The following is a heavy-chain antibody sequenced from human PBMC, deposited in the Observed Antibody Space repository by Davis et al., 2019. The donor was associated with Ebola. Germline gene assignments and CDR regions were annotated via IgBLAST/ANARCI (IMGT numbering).Heavy chain of an antibody. V-gene: IGHV3-30*03. CDR2: ISYDGSNK. CDR3: ARDRFSGSFDY. D-gene: IGHD3-3*01. CDR1: GFTFSSYG. Sequence: SLRLSCAASGFTFSSYGMHWVRQAPGKGLEWVAVISYDGSNKYYADSVKGRFTISRDNSKNTLFLQMNSLRAEDTAVYYCARDRFSGSFDYWGQGTLVTVSS. J-gene: IGHJ4*02.